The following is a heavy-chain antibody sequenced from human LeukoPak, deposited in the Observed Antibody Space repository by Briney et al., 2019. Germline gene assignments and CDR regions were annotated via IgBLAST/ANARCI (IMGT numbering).Heavy chain of an antibody. CDR2: ISYSGTP. Sequence: PSETLSLTCTVSGGSINSGDSYWSWIRQPPGKSLEWIGYISYSGTPYYNPSLRGRVAISGDTSKNQFSLRLGSVTAADTAVYYCARVPYGSGTYYFDYWGQGTLVTVSS. CDR1: GGSINSGDSY. V-gene: IGHV4-30-4*01. D-gene: IGHD3-10*01. CDR3: ARVPYGSGTYYFDY. J-gene: IGHJ4*02.